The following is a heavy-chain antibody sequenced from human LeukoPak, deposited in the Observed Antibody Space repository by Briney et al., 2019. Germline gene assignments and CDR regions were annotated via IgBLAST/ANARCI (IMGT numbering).Heavy chain of an antibody. CDR3: ARRIAGATTYYFDY. CDR2: IYYSGST. V-gene: IGHV4-39*07. CDR1: GGSISSSSYY. Sequence: PSETLSLTCTVSGGSISSSSYYWGWIRQPPGKGLEWIGSIYYSGSTNYNPSLKSRVTISVDTSKNQFSLKLSSVTAADTAVYYCARRIAGATTYYFDYWGQGTLVTVSS. J-gene: IGHJ4*02. D-gene: IGHD1-26*01.